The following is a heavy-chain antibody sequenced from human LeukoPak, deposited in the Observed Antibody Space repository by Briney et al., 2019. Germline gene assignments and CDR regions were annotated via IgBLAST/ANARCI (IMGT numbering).Heavy chain of an antibody. CDR1: GFTFSDYY. J-gene: IGHJ6*02. V-gene: IGHV3-11*01. CDR2: ISSSGSTI. Sequence: GGSLRLSCAASGFTFSDYYMSWIRQAPGKGLEWVSYISSSGSTIYYADSVKGRFTISRDNAKNSLYLQMNSLRAEDTAVYYCARDHPYGSGRHGYYYGMDVWGQGTTVTVSS. D-gene: IGHD3-10*01. CDR3: ARDHPYGSGRHGYYYGMDV.